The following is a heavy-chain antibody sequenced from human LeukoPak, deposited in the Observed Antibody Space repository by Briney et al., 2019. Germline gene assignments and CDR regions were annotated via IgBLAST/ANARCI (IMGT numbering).Heavy chain of an antibody. CDR1: GFTVSSNY. CDR3: ATEYYYDSSGYSPPDY. V-gene: IGHV3-53*01. CDR2: IYSGSNT. Sequence: GGALRLSCAASGFTVSSNYMSWVRQAPGEGLEWVAVIYSGSNTDYADSVKGRFTISRDNSKNTLYLQMNSLRAEDTAVYYCATEYYYDSSGYSPPDYWGQGTLVTVSS. J-gene: IGHJ4*02. D-gene: IGHD3-22*01.